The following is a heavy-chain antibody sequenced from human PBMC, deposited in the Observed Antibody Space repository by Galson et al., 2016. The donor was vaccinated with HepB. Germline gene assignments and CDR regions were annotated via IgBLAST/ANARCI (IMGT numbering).Heavy chain of an antibody. D-gene: IGHD1-14*01. CDR2: FISNSDGGST. CDR1: GFTFSSYA. V-gene: IGHV3-15*01. Sequence: SLRLSCAASGFTFSSYAMSWVRQAPGKGLEWVGRFISNSDGGSTDYAAPVEGRFTISRDESKNTLYLQMNSLKTEDTGFYYCTIDAYHEMNWGQGTLVSVSS. J-gene: IGHJ4*02. CDR3: TIDAYHEMN.